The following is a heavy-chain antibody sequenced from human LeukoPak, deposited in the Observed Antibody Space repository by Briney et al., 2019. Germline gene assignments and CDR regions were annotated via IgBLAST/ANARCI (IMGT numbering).Heavy chain of an antibody. D-gene: IGHD3-22*01. V-gene: IGHV1-3*04. CDR1: GYTFANYG. CDR3: ARVPLSDSSGHYYPH. CDR2: INTGNGNT. Sequence: GASVKVSCKTSGYTFANYGMHWVRQAPRQSLEWMGWINTGNGNTKSSQKFQDRVALTRDTSASTAYMELNNLSSEDTAVYYCARVPLSDSSGHYYPHWGQGTLVTVSS. J-gene: IGHJ1*01.